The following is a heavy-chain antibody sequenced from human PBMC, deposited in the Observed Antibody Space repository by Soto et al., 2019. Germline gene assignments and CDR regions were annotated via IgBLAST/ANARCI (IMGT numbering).Heavy chain of an antibody. D-gene: IGHD1-26*01. Sequence: EVQLVESGGGLVKPGGSLRLSCAASGFTFSSYSMNWVRQAPGKGLEWVSSISRSTSYIYYADSVKGRFTISRDNAKNSLYQQMNSQRAEDTAVYYCARENVVGPTLSHYYYGVDVWGQGTTVTVSS. CDR1: GFTFSSYS. CDR2: ISRSTSYI. J-gene: IGHJ6*02. CDR3: ARENVVGPTLSHYYYGVDV. V-gene: IGHV3-21*01.